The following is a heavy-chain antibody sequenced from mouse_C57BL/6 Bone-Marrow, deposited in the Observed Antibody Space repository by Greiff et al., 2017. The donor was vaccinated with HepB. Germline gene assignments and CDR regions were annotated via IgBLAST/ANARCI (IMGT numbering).Heavy chain of an antibody. CDR2: IHPNSGST. V-gene: IGHV1-64*01. J-gene: IGHJ3*01. D-gene: IGHD1-1*01. CDR3: ARSYYGPWFAY. CDR1: GYTFTSYW. Sequence: QVQLQQSGAELVKPGASVKLSCKASGYTFTSYWMHWVKQRPGQGLEWIGMIHPNSGSTNYNEKFKSKATLTVDKSSSTAYMQLSSLTSEDSAVYYCARSYYGPWFAYWGQGTLVTVSA.